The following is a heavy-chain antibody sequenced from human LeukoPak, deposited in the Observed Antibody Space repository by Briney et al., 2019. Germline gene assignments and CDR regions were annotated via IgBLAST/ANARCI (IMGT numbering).Heavy chain of an antibody. J-gene: IGHJ6*04. CDR3: AKDGDSTNNYYYYYGMDV. Sequence: GGSLRLSCAASGFTFSDYYMSWIRQAPGKGLEWVSYISSSGSTIYYADSVKGRFTISRDNAKNSLYLQMNSLRAEDTAVYYCAKDGDSTNNYYYYYGMDVWGKGTTVTVSS. CDR2: ISSSGSTI. CDR1: GFTFSDYY. V-gene: IGHV3-11*01. D-gene: IGHD4-17*01.